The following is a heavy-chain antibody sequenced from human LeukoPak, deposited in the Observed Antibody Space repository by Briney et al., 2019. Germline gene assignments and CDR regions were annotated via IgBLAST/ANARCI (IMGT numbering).Heavy chain of an antibody. CDR3: VRGFRGPNFDH. CDR2: IYTSGST. Sequence: SETLSLTCTVSGGSISSGSYYWSWIRQPAGKGLEWIGRIYTSGSTNYNPSLKSRVTISVDTSKNQFSLKLSSVTAADTAVYFCVRGFRGPNFDHWGQGTLVTVSS. CDR1: GGSISSGSYY. J-gene: IGHJ4*02. V-gene: IGHV4-61*02. D-gene: IGHD3-10*01.